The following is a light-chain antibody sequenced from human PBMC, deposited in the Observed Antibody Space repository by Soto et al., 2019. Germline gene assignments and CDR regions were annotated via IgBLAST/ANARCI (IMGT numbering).Light chain of an antibody. V-gene: IGKV3-20*01. CDR1: QSVSSSY. CDR2: GAS. J-gene: IGKJ1*01. CDR3: QQYDSSPKT. Sequence: EIVLTQSPGTLSLSPWERATLSCRASQSVSSSYLAWYQQKPGQAPRLLIYGASSRATVIPDRFSGSGSGTDFTLTISRLEPEDFAVYYCQQYDSSPKTFGQGTKVDIK.